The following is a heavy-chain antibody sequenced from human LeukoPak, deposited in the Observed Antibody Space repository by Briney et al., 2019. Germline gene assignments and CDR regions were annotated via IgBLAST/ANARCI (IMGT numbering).Heavy chain of an antibody. CDR3: AREAVSGSSYFDY. V-gene: IGHV3-21*01. J-gene: IGHJ4*02. CDR1: GFTFSNSA. D-gene: IGHD6-19*01. Sequence: PGGSLRLSCAASGFTFSNSAMNWVRQVPGKGLEWVSSITDNGLSIYYADSVKGRFTISRDNAENSLYLQMDSLRAEDTAVYCCAREAVSGSSYFDYWGLGTLVTVSS. CDR2: ITDNGLSI.